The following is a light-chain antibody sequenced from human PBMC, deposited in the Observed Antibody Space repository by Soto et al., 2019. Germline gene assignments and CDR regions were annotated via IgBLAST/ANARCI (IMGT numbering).Light chain of an antibody. CDR2: GAS. Sequence: EIVLTQSPGTLSLSPGEGATLSCRASQSVSSNFLAWYQQKPGQAPRLLIYGASNRATGIPDRFSGSGSGTDFTLTITRLEPEDFALYYCQHYGNSPQMFGQGTKVEI. CDR3: QHYGNSPQM. V-gene: IGKV3-20*01. J-gene: IGKJ1*01. CDR1: QSVSSNF.